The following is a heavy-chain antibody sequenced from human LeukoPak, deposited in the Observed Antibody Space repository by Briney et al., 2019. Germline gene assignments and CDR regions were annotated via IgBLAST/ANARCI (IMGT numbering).Heavy chain of an antibody. V-gene: IGHV3-49*04. CDR2: IRSKAYGGTT. CDR1: GFTFGDYA. CDR3: TRADYYGSGSPISLDV. D-gene: IGHD3-10*01. Sequence: PGRSLRLSCTASGFTFGDYAMSWVRQAPGKGLEWVGFIRSKAYGGTTEYAAPVKGRFTISRDDSKSIAYLQMNSLKTEDTAVYYCTRADYYGSGSPISLDVWGKGTTVTVSS. J-gene: IGHJ6*04.